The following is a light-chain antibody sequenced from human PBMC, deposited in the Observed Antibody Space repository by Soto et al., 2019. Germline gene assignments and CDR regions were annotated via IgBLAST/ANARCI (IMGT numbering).Light chain of an antibody. CDR3: QQYNNWLRT. CDR2: GAS. CDR1: QSVSSSY. Sequence: EIVMTQSPATLSVSPGERATLSCRASQSVSSSYLAWYQQKPGQAPRLLIYGASSRATGIPDRFSGSGSGTEFTLTISSLQSEDFAVYYCQQYNNWLRTFGHGTKVDSK. V-gene: IGKV3D-15*01. J-gene: IGKJ1*01.